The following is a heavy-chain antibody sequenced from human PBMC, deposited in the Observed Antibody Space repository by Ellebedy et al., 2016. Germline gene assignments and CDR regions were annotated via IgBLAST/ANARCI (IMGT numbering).Heavy chain of an antibody. V-gene: IGHV3-23*01. CDR1: GFTFGNFF. CDR3: YYGHYSGY. D-gene: IGHD4-17*01. CDR2: ISCGGDNT. Sequence: GESLKISXVASGFTFGNFFMSWVRQAPGGGLEWFSTISCGGDNTVSADSVKGRFTISRDNSRNTVYLQMDSLRAADTAVYYCYYGHYSGYWGQGTLVTVSS. J-gene: IGHJ4*02.